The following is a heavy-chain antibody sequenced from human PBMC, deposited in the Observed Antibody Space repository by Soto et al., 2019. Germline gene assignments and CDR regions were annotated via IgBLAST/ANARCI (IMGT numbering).Heavy chain of an antibody. Sequence: GGSLRLSCAAPGCAFISYWMHWVLQAPWKGLVWVSRINSDGSSTSYADSVKGRFTISRDNAKNTLYLQMNSLRAEDTAVYYCARDTLRYCDWYINWFEPWGQGTGVTVAS. CDR3: ARDTLRYCDWYINWFEP. CDR2: INSDGSST. D-gene: IGHD3-9*01. J-gene: IGHJ5*02. V-gene: IGHV3-74*01. CDR1: GCAFISYW.